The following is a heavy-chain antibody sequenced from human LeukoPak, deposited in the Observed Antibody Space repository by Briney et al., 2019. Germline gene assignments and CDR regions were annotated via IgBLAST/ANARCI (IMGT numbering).Heavy chain of an antibody. D-gene: IGHD3-9*01. CDR3: ARARSTRLGYYYYYMDV. V-gene: IGHV4-59*01. Sequence: PSETLSLTCTVSGGSISSYYWSWIRQPPGKGLEWIGYIYYTGSTNYNPSLKSRVTISVATSKNQLSLKLRSVSAAETAVYYCARARSTRLGYYYYYMDVWGKGTTVTVSS. J-gene: IGHJ6*03. CDR2: IYYTGST. CDR1: GGSISSYY.